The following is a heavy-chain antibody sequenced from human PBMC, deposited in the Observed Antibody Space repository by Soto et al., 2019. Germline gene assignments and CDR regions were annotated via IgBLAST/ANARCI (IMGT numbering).Heavy chain of an antibody. CDR2: INHSGST. CDR1: GGSFSGYY. V-gene: IGHV4-34*01. J-gene: IGHJ5*02. D-gene: IGHD2-2*01. Sequence: QVQLQQWGAGLLTPSETLSLTCAVYGGSFSGYYWSWIRQPPGKGLEWIGEINHSGSTNYNPSLKSRATISVDTSKNQCSRKLSSVTAADTAVVYCARDQLRRGGFDPWGQGTLVTVSS. CDR3: ARDQLRRGGFDP.